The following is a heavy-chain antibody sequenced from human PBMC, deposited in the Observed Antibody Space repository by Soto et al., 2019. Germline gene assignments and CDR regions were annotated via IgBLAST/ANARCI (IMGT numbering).Heavy chain of an antibody. CDR2: TLYGGTP. CDR1: GGSVGTAAYY. Sequence: PSETLSLTCRVSGGSVGTAAYYWSWIRQPPGKGLQWIGYTLYGGTPNYNPSLQSLQSRVTISVDTSRNQFSLRLTSVTAADTALYYCARHDYYHRTFDIWGQGTLVTVSS. CDR3: ARHDYYHRTFDI. D-gene: IGHD3-9*01. J-gene: IGHJ3*02. V-gene: IGHV4-61*08.